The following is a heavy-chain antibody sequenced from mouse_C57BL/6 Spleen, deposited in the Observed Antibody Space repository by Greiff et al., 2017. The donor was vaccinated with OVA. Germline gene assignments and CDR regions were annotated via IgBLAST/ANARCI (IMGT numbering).Heavy chain of an antibody. CDR1: GYTFTSYG. CDR2: IYPRSGNT. D-gene: IGHD1-1*01. J-gene: IGHJ2*01. CDR3: ARSAVTTVVSNFDY. Sequence: VQLQESGAELARPGASVKLSCKASGYTFTSYGISWVKQRTGQGLEWIGEIYPRSGNTYYNEKFKGKATLTADKSSSTAYMELRSLTSEDSAVYFCARSAVTTVVSNFDYWGQGTTLTVSS. V-gene: IGHV1-81*01.